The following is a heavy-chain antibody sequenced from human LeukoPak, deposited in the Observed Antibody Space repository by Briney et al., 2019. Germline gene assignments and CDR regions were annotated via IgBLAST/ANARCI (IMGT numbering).Heavy chain of an antibody. CDR1: GGSFSGYY. V-gene: IGHV4-34*01. CDR2: INHSGST. Sequence: SETLSLTCAVYGGSFSGYYWSWIRQPPGKGLEWIGEINHSGSTNYNPSLKSRVTISVDTSKNQFSLKLSSVTAADTAVYYCARVSWCSYGRPFDYWGQGTLVTVSS. D-gene: IGHD5-18*01. CDR3: ARVSWCSYGRPFDY. J-gene: IGHJ4*02.